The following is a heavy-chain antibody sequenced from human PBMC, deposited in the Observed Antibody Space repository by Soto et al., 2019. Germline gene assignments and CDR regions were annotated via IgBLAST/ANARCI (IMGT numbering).Heavy chain of an antibody. J-gene: IGHJ3*02. CDR3: ARVGYSSSWYRRGAFDI. Sequence: PSETLSLTCAVYGGSFSGYYCSWSRQPPRKGLEWIGEINHSGSTNYNPSLKSRVTISVDTSKNQFSLKLTSVTAADTAVYYCARVGYSSSWYRRGAFDIWGQGTMVTVSS. CDR1: GGSFSGYY. D-gene: IGHD6-13*01. V-gene: IGHV4-34*01. CDR2: INHSGST.